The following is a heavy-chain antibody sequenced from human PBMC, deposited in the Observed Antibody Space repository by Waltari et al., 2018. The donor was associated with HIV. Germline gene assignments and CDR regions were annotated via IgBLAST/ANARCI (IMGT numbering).Heavy chain of an antibody. V-gene: IGHV4-38-2*02. CDR1: GYSTRSGYF. CDR3: TRDVRGAPGNWFDP. CDR2: IYHRGSP. D-gene: IGHD3-10*02. Sequence: QVQLQESGPGLVKPSETLSLTCGVSGYSTRSGYFWGWIWQLPGKGIDWIGSIYHRGSPYYYPSLWSRVTMSVDPSSNQLSQNLTTVTAADAALYYCTRDVRGAPGNWFDPWGQGSLVTVSS. J-gene: IGHJ5*02.